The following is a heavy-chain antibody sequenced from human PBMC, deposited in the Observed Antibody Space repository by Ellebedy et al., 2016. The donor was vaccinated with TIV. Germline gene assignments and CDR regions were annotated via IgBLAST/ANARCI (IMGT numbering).Heavy chain of an antibody. V-gene: IGHV5-51*01. J-gene: IGHJ4*02. CDR2: IYPSNSDT. CDR3: VRLVGATGNFDY. Sequence: GESLKISCKASGYSFTTYWIGWVRQMPGKGLEWMGIIYPSNSDTSYSPSFQGQVTISADKSISTAYLQWSSLKASDTAMYYCVRLVGATGNFDYWGQGTLVTVSS. CDR1: GYSFTTYW. D-gene: IGHD2-15*01.